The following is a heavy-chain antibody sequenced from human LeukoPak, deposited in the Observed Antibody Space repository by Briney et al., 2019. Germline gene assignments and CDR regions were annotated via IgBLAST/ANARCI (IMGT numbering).Heavy chain of an antibody. Sequence: GGSLRLSCAAPGFTFSSYAMSWVRQAPGKGLEWVSAISGSGGSTYYADSVKGRFTISRDNSKNTLYLQMNSLRAEDTAVYYCAKGQYSSSSRFNWFDPWGQGTLVTVSS. V-gene: IGHV3-23*01. J-gene: IGHJ5*02. CDR1: GFTFSSYA. CDR3: AKGQYSSSSRFNWFDP. D-gene: IGHD6-13*01. CDR2: ISGSGGST.